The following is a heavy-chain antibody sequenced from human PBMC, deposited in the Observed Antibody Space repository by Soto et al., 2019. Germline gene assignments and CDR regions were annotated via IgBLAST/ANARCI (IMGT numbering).Heavy chain of an antibody. CDR2: VNHSGTT. CDR3: ARGIGYCSSINCYSSRRLRFDS. V-gene: IGHV4-34*01. D-gene: IGHD2-2*01. J-gene: IGHJ4*02. Sequence: QVQLQQWGAGLLKPSETLSLTCAVYGGSFSGYYWTWIRQSPEKGLEWIGEVNHSGTTYYNQSLKTRVTISAHTPKNQFSLKMSSVTAADTAVYYCARGIGYCSSINCYSSRRLRFDSWGQGTLVTVSS. CDR1: GGSFSGYY.